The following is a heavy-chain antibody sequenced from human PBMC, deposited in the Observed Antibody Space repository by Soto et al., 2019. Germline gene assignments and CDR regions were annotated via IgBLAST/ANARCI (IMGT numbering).Heavy chain of an antibody. V-gene: IGHV4-59*12. Sequence: SETLSLTCTVSGGTISSWYWSWIRQPPGKGLEWIGYIYYSGSTNCNPSLKSRVTISVDTSKNQFSLKLSSVTAADTAVYYCARDRVGGSGRYYPTRTQGYYYYYGMDVWGQGTTVT. J-gene: IGHJ6*02. CDR2: IYYSGST. CDR3: ARDRVGGSGRYYPTRTQGYYYYYGMDV. CDR1: GGTISSWY. D-gene: IGHD3-10*01.